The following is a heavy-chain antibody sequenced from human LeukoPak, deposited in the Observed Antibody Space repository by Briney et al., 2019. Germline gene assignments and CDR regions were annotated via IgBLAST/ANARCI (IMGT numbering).Heavy chain of an antibody. CDR3: VRTPPNWGFDC. D-gene: IGHD7-27*01. V-gene: IGHV1-8*01. CDR2: MSPNSGDT. Sequence: ALVKVSCKASGYTFTSHDINWVRQATGQGLEWMGWMSPNSGDTGYAQKFQGRITMTSDSSISTAYMELSSLRSEDTAIYYCVRTPPNWGFDCWGQGTLVTVSS. J-gene: IGHJ4*02. CDR1: GYTFTSHD.